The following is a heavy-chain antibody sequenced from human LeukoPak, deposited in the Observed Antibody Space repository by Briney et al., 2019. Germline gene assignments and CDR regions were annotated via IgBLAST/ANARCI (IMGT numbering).Heavy chain of an antibody. CDR1: GFTFSSYS. CDR3: ARSPSVAEYFQH. Sequence: GGSLRLSCAASGFTFSSYSMNWVRQAPGKGLEWVSSISSSSSYIYYADSVKGRFTISRDNAKNSLYLQMNSLRAEDTAVYYCARSPSVAEYFQHWGQGTLVTVSS. CDR2: ISSSSSYI. J-gene: IGHJ1*01. V-gene: IGHV3-21*01. D-gene: IGHD3-10*01.